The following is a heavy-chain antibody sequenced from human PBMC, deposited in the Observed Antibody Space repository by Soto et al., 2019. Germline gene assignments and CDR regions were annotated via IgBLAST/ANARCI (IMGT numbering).Heavy chain of an antibody. CDR3: AKGYCSGGSCRYYFDY. CDR2: ISGSGGST. V-gene: IGHV3-23*01. J-gene: IGHJ4*02. CDR1: GFTFSSYA. D-gene: IGHD2-15*01. Sequence: GGSLRLSCAASGFTFSSYAMSWVRQAPGKGLEWVSVISGSGGSTYYADSVKGRFTISRDNSKNTLYLQMNSLRAEDTAVYYCAKGYCSGGSCRYYFDYWGQGTLVTVSS.